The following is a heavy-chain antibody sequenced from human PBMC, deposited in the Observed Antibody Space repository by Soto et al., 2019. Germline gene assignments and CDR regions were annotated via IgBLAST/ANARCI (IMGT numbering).Heavy chain of an antibody. Sequence: SETLSLTCTVSGSSISSDYWSWIRQPPGKGLEWIGYIYYSGSTNYNPSLKSRVTISVDTSKNQFSLKLSSVTAADTAVYYCARHSPAVAGNYFDYWGQGTLVAVS. CDR2: IYYSGST. CDR1: GSSISSDY. V-gene: IGHV4-59*08. J-gene: IGHJ4*02. D-gene: IGHD6-19*01. CDR3: ARHSPAVAGNYFDY.